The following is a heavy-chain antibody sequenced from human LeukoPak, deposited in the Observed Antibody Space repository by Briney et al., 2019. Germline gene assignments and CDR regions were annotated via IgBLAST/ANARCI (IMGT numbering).Heavy chain of an antibody. J-gene: IGHJ5*02. CDR1: GGSFSGYY. CDR3: ARGRGTWMVRGVKDNWFDP. CDR2: INHSGST. D-gene: IGHD3-10*01. V-gene: IGHV4-34*01. Sequence: SETLSLTCAVYGGSFSGYYWSWIRQPPGKGLEWIGEINHSGSTNYNPSLKSRVTISVDTSKNQFSLKLSSVTAADTAVYYCARGRGTWMVRGVKDNWFDPWGQGTLVTVSS.